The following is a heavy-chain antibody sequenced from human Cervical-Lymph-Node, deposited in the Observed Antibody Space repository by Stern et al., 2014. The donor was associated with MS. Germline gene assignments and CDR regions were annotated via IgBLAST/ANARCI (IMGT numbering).Heavy chain of an antibody. Sequence: VQLVQSGGGVVQPGRSLRLSCATSGFTFSSYGMHWVRQAPGKVLEWVAVIWYDGGHKYYADSVKGRFTISRDNSKNMVYLQMNSLRAEDTAVYYCARDLLWFGELLVENIDYWGQGTLVTVSS. CDR2: IWYDGGHK. CDR1: GFTFSSYG. J-gene: IGHJ4*02. D-gene: IGHD3-10*01. V-gene: IGHV3-33*01. CDR3: ARDLLWFGELLVENIDY.